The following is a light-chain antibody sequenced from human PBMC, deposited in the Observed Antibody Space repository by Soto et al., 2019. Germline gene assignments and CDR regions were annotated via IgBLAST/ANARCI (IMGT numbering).Light chain of an antibody. CDR1: QSISSW. CDR2: KAS. J-gene: IGKJ1*01. V-gene: IGKV1-5*03. Sequence: DIQMTQSPSTLSASVGDRVTITCRASQSISSWLAWYQQKPGKAPKLLIYKASSLESGVPSRFSGSGSGTEFTLTSSILQPDDFTTYCCQRYNSYWTFGQGTKVDIK. CDR3: QRYNSYWT.